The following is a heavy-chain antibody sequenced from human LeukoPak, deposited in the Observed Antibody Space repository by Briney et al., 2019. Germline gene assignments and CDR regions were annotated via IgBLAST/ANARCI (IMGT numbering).Heavy chain of an antibody. CDR2: IYTSGST. J-gene: IGHJ2*01. D-gene: IGHD6-19*01. Sequence: SETLSLTCTVSGGSISSYYWSWIRQPAGKGLEWIGRIYTSGSTNYNPSLKSRVTMSVDTSKNQFALKLSSVTAADTAVYYCARDAGKRVAVAVRGYSDLWGRGTLVTVSS. CDR3: ARDAGKRVAVAVRGYSDL. CDR1: GGSISSYY. V-gene: IGHV4-4*07.